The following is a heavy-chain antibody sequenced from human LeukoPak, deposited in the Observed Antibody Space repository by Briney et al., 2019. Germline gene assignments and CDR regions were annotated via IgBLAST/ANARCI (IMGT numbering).Heavy chain of an antibody. J-gene: IGHJ4*02. D-gene: IGHD3-10*02. CDR1: RFTVTDNY. Sequence: GGSLRLSCAASRFTVTDNYMNWVRQSSGKGLEWVSVIYGGGDTNYADSVKGRFIISRDTSKNTVYLQMNSLRAEDTAVYYCAKDRLGSGSFDCWGQGTLVTVSS. V-gene: IGHV3-53*01. CDR3: AKDRLGSGSFDC. CDR2: IYGGGDT.